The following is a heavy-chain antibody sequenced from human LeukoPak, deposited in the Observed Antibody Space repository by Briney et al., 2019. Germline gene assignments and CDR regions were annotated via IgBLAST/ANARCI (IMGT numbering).Heavy chain of an antibody. Sequence: GGSLRLSCAASGFTFSNYVIHWVRQAPGKGLEWVAVISYDGSNKYYADSVKGRFTISRDNSKNTLYLQMNSLRVEDTAVYYCVCLGLGGLSLDWGQGTLVTVSS. V-gene: IGHV3-30-3*01. CDR1: GFTFSNYV. CDR2: ISYDGSNK. D-gene: IGHD3-16*01. J-gene: IGHJ4*02. CDR3: VCLGLGGLSLD.